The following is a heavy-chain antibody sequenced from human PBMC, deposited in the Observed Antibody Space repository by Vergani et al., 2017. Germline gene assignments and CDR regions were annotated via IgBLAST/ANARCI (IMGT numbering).Heavy chain of an antibody. J-gene: IGHJ6*02. CDR1: GGSFSTGGQS. Sequence: QVRLQESGPGLVKPSQTLSLTCTVSGGSFSTGGQSWTWLRQSAGKGLEWIGRIYTSGATNYNPSLRSRAIMSVDASKKQFSLKLTSVTAADTAVYYCAKGVYCSSTSCYEGRGYYYGMGVWGQGTTVTFSS. CDR3: AKGVYCSSTSCYEGRGYYYGMGV. V-gene: IGHV4-61*02. CDR2: IYTSGAT. D-gene: IGHD2-2*01.